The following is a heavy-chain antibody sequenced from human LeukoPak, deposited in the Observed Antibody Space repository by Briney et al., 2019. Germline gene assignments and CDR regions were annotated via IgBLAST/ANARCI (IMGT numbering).Heavy chain of an antibody. CDR3: ARGSSIAVAGTNWFDP. V-gene: IGHV3-23*01. D-gene: IGHD6-19*01. J-gene: IGHJ5*02. Sequence: PGGSLRLSCTASGFTFSNYAMSWVRQAPGKGLEWVSATSGSGSSTNYADSVKGRFTISRDNSKNTLYLHMNSLRAEDTAIYYCARGSSIAVAGTNWFDPWGQETLVTVSS. CDR1: GFTFSNYA. CDR2: TSGSGSST.